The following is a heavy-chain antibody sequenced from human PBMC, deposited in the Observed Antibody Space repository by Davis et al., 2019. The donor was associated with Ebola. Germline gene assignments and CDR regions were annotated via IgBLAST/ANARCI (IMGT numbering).Heavy chain of an antibody. CDR2: ISYDGSNK. CDR1: GFTFSSYA. CDR3: TGSDGDYDY. J-gene: IGHJ4*02. V-gene: IGHV3-30-3*01. D-gene: IGHD4-17*01. Sequence: GGSLRLSCAASGFTFSSYAMHWVRQAPGKGLEWVAVISYDGSNKYYADSVKGRFTISRDNAKNTLYLQMNSLKTEDTAVYYCTGSDGDYDYWGQGTLVTVSS.